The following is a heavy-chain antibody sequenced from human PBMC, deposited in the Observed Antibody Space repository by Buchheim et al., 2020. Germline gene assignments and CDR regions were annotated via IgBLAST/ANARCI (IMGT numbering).Heavy chain of an antibody. CDR1: GFTFSSYG. CDR2: ISYDGSNK. D-gene: IGHD2-2*01. Sequence: QVQLVESGGGVVQPGRSLRLSCAASGFTFSSYGMHWVRQAPGKGLEWVAVISYDGSNKYYADSVKGRFTISRDNSKNTLYLQMSSLRAEDTAVYYCAKEEDIVVVPAAMGPPFDYWGQGTL. CDR3: AKEEDIVVVPAAMGPPFDY. V-gene: IGHV3-30*18. J-gene: IGHJ4*02.